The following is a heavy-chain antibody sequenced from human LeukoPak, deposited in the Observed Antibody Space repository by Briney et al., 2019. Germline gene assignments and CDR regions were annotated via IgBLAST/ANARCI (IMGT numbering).Heavy chain of an antibody. V-gene: IGHV3-7*01. CDR3: AKDSGWYPVDY. CDR2: IKEDGSGK. D-gene: IGHD6-19*01. J-gene: IGHJ4*02. CDR1: GFTFSNSW. Sequence: GGSLRLSCATSGFTFSNSWMTWVRQAPGKGLEWVANIKEDGSGKNYVDSVKGRFTISRDNAKNSLYLQMNSLRAEDTAVYYCAKDSGWYPVDYWGQGTLVTVSS.